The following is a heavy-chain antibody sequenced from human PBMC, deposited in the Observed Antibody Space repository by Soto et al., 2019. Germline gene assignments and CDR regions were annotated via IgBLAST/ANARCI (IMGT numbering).Heavy chain of an antibody. J-gene: IGHJ4*02. CDR1: GGSISSGGYY. D-gene: IGHD5-18*01. CDR3: ARDNSYGPKFDY. V-gene: IGHV4-31*03. CDR2: IYYSGSS. Sequence: SETLSLTCTVSGGSISSGGYYWSWIRQHPGKGLEWIGYIYYSGSSYYNPSLKSRVTISVDTSKNQFSLKLSSVTAADTAVYYCARDNSYGPKFDYWGQGTLVTVSS.